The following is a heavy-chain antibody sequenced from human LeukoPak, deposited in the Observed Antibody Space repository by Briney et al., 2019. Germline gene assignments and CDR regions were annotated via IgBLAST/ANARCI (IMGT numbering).Heavy chain of an antibody. CDR3: ARDQEAFDY. CDR2: IYPRDGST. CDR1: GYSFTSNY. J-gene: IGHJ4*02. Sequence: ASVKVSCKASGYSFTSNYIHWVRQAPGQGLEWMGMIYPRDGSTSYAQKFQGRVTVTRDTSTSTVHMGLSGLRSEDTAVYYCARDQEAFDYWGQGTLVTVSS. V-gene: IGHV1-46*01.